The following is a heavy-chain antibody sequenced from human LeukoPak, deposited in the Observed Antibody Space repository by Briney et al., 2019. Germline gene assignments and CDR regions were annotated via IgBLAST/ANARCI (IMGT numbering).Heavy chain of an antibody. CDR1: GGSISSSSYY. V-gene: IGHV4-39*01. CDR2: IYYSGST. Sequence: SETLSLTCTVSGGSISSSSYYWGWIRQPPGKGLEWIGSIYYSGSTYYNPSLKSRVTISVDTSKNQFSLKLSSVTAADTAVYYCASIAWFGESILFDYWGQGTLVTVSS. CDR3: ASIAWFGESILFDY. J-gene: IGHJ4*02. D-gene: IGHD3-10*01.